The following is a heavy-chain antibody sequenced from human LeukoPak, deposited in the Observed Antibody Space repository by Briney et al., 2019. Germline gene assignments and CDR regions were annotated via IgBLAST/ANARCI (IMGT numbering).Heavy chain of an antibody. CDR1: GYTFTSYD. D-gene: IGHD3-22*01. CDR2: MSPNSNNT. Sequence: ASVKVSCKASGYTFTSYDISWVRQAPGQGLEWMGWMSPNSNNTGYAQKFQGRVTMTRKTSRSTAYMELSSLRSEDTAVYYCARGGMSYYDTSGDLYFDSWGQGTLVTVSS. V-gene: IGHV1-8*01. CDR3: ARGGMSYYDTSGDLYFDS. J-gene: IGHJ4*02.